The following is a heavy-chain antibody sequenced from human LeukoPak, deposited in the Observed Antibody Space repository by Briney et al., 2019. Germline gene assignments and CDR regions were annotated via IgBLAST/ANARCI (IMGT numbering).Heavy chain of an antibody. CDR1: GGSISSSSYY. V-gene: IGHV4-39*01. CDR2: IYYSGST. Sequence: PSETLSLTCTVSGGSISSSSYYWGWIRRPPGKGLEWIGSIYYSGSTYYNPSLKSRVTISVDTSKNQFSLKLSSVTAADTAVYYCARHAVAASLTGYYWHWFDPWGQGTLVTVSS. D-gene: IGHD3-9*01. CDR3: ARHAVAASLTGYYWHWFDP. J-gene: IGHJ5*02.